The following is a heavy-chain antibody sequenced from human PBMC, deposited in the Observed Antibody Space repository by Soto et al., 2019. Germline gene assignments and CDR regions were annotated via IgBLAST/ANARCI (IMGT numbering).Heavy chain of an antibody. J-gene: IGHJ4*02. CDR3: THWNYVDY. Sequence: EVRLVESGGGLVQPGGSLRLSCAASGFTFSNAWMHWVRQPPGKGPVWVARINSDGTITNYADSVKGRFTISRDNAKDTLYLQMNSLGAEDTAVYYCTHWNYVDYWGQGTLVTVSS. D-gene: IGHD1-1*01. V-gene: IGHV3-74*01. CDR2: INSDGTIT. CDR1: GFTFSNAW.